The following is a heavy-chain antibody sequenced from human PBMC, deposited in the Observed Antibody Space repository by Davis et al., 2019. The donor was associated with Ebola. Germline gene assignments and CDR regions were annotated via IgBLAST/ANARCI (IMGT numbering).Heavy chain of an antibody. J-gene: IGHJ6*02. CDR2: IRSKGYGGKT. CDR1: GFTFGDYA. D-gene: IGHD6-13*01. CDR3: TRDLKQPPPSYYNGMDV. Sequence: GESLKISCTGYGFTFGDYAMNWVRQAPGKGLEWVGFIRSKGYGGKTAYAASVKGRFTISRDDSKSIAYLQMNSLKIEDTAVYYCTRDLKQPPPSYYNGMDVWGQGTTVTASS. V-gene: IGHV3-49*04.